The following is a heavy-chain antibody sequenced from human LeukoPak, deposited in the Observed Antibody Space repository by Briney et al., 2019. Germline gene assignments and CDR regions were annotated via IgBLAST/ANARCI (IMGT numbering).Heavy chain of an antibody. V-gene: IGHV3-23*01. J-gene: IGHJ4*02. Sequence: GGSLRLSCAASGFTFSSYAMSWVRQAPGKGLEWGSAISGSGGSTYYADSVKGRFTISRDNSKNTLYLQMNSLRAEDTAVYYCAKMPVSYSSGWSTFDYWGQGNLVSVSS. CDR2: ISGSGGST. D-gene: IGHD6-19*01. CDR1: GFTFSSYA. CDR3: AKMPVSYSSGWSTFDY.